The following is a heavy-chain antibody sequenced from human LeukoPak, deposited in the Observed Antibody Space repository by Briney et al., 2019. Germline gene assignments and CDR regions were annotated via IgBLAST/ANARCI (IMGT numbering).Heavy chain of an antibody. Sequence: SETLSLTCTVSGGSISSSSYYWGWLRQPPGKGLEWIGSIYYSGSTYYNPSLKSRVTISVDTSKNQFSLKLSSVTAADTAVYYCATIGYCSSTSCQLGDYWGQGTLVTVSS. CDR1: GGSISSSSYY. V-gene: IGHV4-39*01. CDR3: ATIGYCSSTSCQLGDY. J-gene: IGHJ4*02. D-gene: IGHD2-2*01. CDR2: IYYSGST.